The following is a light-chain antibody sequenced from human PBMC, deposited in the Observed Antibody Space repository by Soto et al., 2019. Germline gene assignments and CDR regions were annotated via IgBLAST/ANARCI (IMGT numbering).Light chain of an antibody. CDR1: QSVSSY. J-gene: IGKJ5*01. V-gene: IGKV3-11*01. Sequence: IGVTKSAATLSLSPKERATLSCRSSQSVSSYLAWYQQKPGQAPRLLIYDASNRATGIPARFSGSGSGTDFTLTISSLEQEDFAVYYCQQRSNWPTFGQGTRL. CDR2: DAS. CDR3: QQRSNWPT.